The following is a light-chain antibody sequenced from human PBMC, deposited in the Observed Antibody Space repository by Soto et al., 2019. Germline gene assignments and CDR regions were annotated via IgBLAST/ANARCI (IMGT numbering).Light chain of an antibody. CDR3: QQYITWPWT. CDR1: QSISLN. V-gene: IGKV3-15*01. CDR2: GAS. J-gene: IGKJ1*01. Sequence: ELVMTQSPATLSVSPGERATLSCRASQSISLNLAWYQQKPGQAPRLLIYGASTRASGIPARFSGGGSGTEFTLTITSLQSEDFAVYSSQQYITWPWTFGQGTKVEVK.